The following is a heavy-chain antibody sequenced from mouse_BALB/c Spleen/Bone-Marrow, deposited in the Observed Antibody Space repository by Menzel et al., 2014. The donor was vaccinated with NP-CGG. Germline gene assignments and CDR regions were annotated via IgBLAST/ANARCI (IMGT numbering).Heavy chain of an antibody. CDR1: GFNITDHY. CDR2: IDTASAIT. D-gene: IGHD4-1*01. Sequence: VQLQQSGADLVKPGASVKMSCTASGFNITDHYMHWVRQRPAQGLEWIGRIDTASAITNYDPKFQGKATLSADTSSNPANLPFNSLTSEDSAGYYCATLSGAFAYWGQGTTLTASS. V-gene: IGHV14-3*02. CDR3: ATLSGAFAY. J-gene: IGHJ2*01.